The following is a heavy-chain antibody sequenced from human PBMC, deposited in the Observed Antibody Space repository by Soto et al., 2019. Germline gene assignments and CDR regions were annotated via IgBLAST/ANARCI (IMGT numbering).Heavy chain of an antibody. D-gene: IGHD6-13*01. J-gene: IGHJ5*02. CDR3: ARQQQLVRPYNWFDP. Sequence: SVKVSCKASGGTFSSYAISWVRQAPGQGLEWMGGIIPIFGTANYAQKFQGRVTITADESTSTAYMELSSLRSEDTVVYYCARQQQLVRPYNWFDPWGQGTLVTVSS. V-gene: IGHV1-69*13. CDR2: IIPIFGTA. CDR1: GGTFSSYA.